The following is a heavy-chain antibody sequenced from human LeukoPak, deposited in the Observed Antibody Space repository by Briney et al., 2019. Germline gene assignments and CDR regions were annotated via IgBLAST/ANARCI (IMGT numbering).Heavy chain of an antibody. Sequence: ASVKVSCKASGYTFTSYGISWVRQAPGQGLEWMGWISAYNGNTNYAQKLQGRVTMTTDTSTSTAYMELRSLRSDDTAVYYCARDQYCSGGSCYSRYFDHWGRGTLVTVSS. V-gene: IGHV1-18*01. CDR2: ISAYNGNT. J-gene: IGHJ2*01. D-gene: IGHD2-15*01. CDR1: GYTFTSYG. CDR3: ARDQYCSGGSCYSRYFDH.